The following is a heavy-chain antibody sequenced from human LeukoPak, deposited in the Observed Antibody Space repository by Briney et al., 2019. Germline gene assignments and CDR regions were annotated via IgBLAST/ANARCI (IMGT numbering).Heavy chain of an antibody. CDR1: GSSLTELS. V-gene: IGHV1-24*01. D-gene: IGHD5-18*01. J-gene: IGHJ4*02. CDR2: FDVIDAKT. Sequence: GASVKVSCTVSGSSLTELSLYWVRQAPGKGLEWMGGFDVIDAKTFCAQKFQGRVTMTEDSSTDTAYMELSSLRSDDTAFYYCAAGRPYSLLDYWGQGTLLTVSS. CDR3: AAGRPYSLLDY.